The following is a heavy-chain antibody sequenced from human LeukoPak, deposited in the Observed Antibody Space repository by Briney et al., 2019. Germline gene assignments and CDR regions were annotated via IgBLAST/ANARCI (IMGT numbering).Heavy chain of an antibody. V-gene: IGHV3-7*01. CDR1: RFAFRSYW. CDR3: AGGARGYNWYFDL. Sequence: GGSLRLSCAASRFAFRSYWMSWVRQAPGKGLEWVANIKQDGSEEYYVDSMKGRFTISRDNVKNLLYLQIDRLRVEDTAVYYCAGGARGYNWYFDLWGRGILLTVSS. D-gene: IGHD3-16*01. CDR2: IKQDGSEE. J-gene: IGHJ2*01.